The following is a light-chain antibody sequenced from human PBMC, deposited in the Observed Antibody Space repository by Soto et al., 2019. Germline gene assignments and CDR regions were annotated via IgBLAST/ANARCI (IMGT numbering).Light chain of an antibody. Sequence: DIQMTESPSSLSASIGDRVTVTCRTSQTIRTYINWYQQTPGKAPKVLSYAASSLRSGVPSRFRGSGSGTDFSLTISSLTPEDLETYYCKQSKSFPLTFGGGTKVDIK. CDR2: AAS. CDR3: KQSKSFPLT. CDR1: QTIRTY. V-gene: IGKV1-39*01. J-gene: IGKJ4*01.